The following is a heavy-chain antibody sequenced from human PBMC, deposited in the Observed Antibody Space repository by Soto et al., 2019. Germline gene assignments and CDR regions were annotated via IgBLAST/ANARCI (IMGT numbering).Heavy chain of an antibody. CDR3: ARDLGYSYGYDYYGMDV. CDR1: GYTFTSYA. J-gene: IGHJ6*02. CDR2: INAGNVNT. Sequence: ASVKVSCKASGYTFTSYAMHWVRQAPGQRLEWMGWINAGNVNTKYSEKFQGRVIITRDTSASTAYMELSSLRSEDTAVFYCARDLGYSYGYDYYGMDVWGQGTTVTVSS. D-gene: IGHD5-18*01. V-gene: IGHV1-3*01.